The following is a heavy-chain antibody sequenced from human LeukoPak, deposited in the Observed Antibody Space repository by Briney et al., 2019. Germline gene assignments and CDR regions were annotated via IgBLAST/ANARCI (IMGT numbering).Heavy chain of an antibody. V-gene: IGHV3-23*01. Sequence: GGSLRLSCAASGFTFSDYAMSWVRQAPGKGLEWVSSISGSGTGTYYADSVKGRFTISRDNSKNTLYLQMNSLRAEDTAVYYCARDGSFDYWGQGTLVTVSS. J-gene: IGHJ4*02. CDR2: ISGSGTGT. CDR3: ARDGSFDY. D-gene: IGHD6-19*01. CDR1: GFTFSDYA.